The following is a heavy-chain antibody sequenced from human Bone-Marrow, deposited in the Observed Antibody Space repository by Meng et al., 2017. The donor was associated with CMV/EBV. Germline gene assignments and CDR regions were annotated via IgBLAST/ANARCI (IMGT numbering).Heavy chain of an antibody. CDR3: ARDLIAAAVGWFDP. D-gene: IGHD6-13*01. J-gene: IGHJ5*02. Sequence: SGFTFDDSGMSWVRQAPGKGLEWVSGINWNGGSTGYADSVKGRFTISRDNAKNSLYLQMNSLRAEDTALYYCARDLIAAAVGWFDPWGQGTLVTVSS. CDR1: GFTFDDSG. CDR2: INWNGGST. V-gene: IGHV3-20*03.